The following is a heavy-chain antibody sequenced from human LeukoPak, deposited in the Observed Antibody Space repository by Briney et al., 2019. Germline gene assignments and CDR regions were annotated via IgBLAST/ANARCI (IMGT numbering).Heavy chain of an antibody. CDR2: VFTSGST. CDR3: ARGVEYSYESSGYYSTGNFDY. D-gene: IGHD3-22*01. Sequence: SETLSLTCTISGASVSGGAYYWTWLRQPAGQGLEWIGRVFTSGSTHYNPPLGGRVTISIDTSKNQFSLNLNSVTATDTAVYYCARGVEYSYESSGYYSTGNFDYWGPGTLVTVSS. J-gene: IGHJ4*02. V-gene: IGHV4-61*02. CDR1: GASVSGGAYY.